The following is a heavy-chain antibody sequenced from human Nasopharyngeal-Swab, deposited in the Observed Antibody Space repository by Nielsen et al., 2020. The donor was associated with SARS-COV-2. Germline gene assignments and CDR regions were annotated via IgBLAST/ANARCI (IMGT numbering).Heavy chain of an antibody. Sequence: SVKVSCKASGGTFSSYAISWVRQAPGQGLEWMGGIVPIFGTANYAQKFQGRVTITADKSTSTAYMELSSLRSEDTAVYYCARDSSDSYYGMDVWGQGTTVTVSS. J-gene: IGHJ6*02. CDR2: IVPIFGTA. V-gene: IGHV1-69*06. CDR1: GGTFSSYA. CDR3: ARDSSDSYYGMDV.